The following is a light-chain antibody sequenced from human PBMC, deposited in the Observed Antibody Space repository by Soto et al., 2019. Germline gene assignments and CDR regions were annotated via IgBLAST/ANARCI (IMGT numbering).Light chain of an antibody. V-gene: IGKV1-5*01. CDR2: DAS. J-gene: IGKJ2*01. Sequence: DIQMTQSPSPLSAYVGDKVTITCRASQSISSWLAWYQQKPGKAPKLLIYDASTLESGVPSRFSGSGSGTEFTLTISSLQPDDFATYYCQQYSSYLYTFGQGTKLEIK. CDR1: QSISSW. CDR3: QQYSSYLYT.